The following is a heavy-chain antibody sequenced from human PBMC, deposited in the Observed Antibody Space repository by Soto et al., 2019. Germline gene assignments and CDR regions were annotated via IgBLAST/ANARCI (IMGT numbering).Heavy chain of an antibody. J-gene: IGHJ3*02. V-gene: IGHV3-23*01. CDR1: GFTFSSYA. CDR3: AKITMIVGGAFDI. CDR2: ISGSGGST. D-gene: IGHD3-22*01. Sequence: EVQLLESGGGLVQPGGSLRLSCAASGFTFSSYAMSWVRPAPGKGLEWVSAISGSGGSTYYADSVKGRFTISRDNSKNTLYLQMNSLRAEDTAVYYCAKITMIVGGAFDIWGQGTMVTVSS.